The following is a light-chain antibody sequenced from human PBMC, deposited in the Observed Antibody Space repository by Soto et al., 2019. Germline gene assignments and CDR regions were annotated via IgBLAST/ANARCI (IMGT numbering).Light chain of an antibody. Sequence: SYELTQPPSVSVSPGQTARITCSGDAFQKQYAYWYQQKPGQAPVLVIYKDSERPSGIPERFSGSSSGTTVTLTISGVQAEDEADYYCQSADSSGTYGVFGGGTKLTVL. CDR3: QSADSSGTYGV. V-gene: IGLV3-25*03. CDR2: KDS. CDR1: AFQKQY. J-gene: IGLJ2*01.